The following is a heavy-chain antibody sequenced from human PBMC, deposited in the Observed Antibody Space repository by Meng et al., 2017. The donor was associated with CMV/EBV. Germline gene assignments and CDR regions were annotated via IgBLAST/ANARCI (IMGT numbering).Heavy chain of an antibody. D-gene: IGHD3-22*01. CDR1: GMTFSDYS. CDR3: ARDLGNSTGYLRYFDI. J-gene: IGHJ4*02. CDR2: ISKSSDYI. V-gene: IGHV3-21*01. Sequence: GESLKISCGASGMTFSDYSMDWLRQAPGKGLEWDSSISKSSDYIYYADSVKGRFTISRDNAQHSLYLQMDSLTAEDTAIYYCARDLGNSTGYLRYFDIWGQGTRVTVSS.